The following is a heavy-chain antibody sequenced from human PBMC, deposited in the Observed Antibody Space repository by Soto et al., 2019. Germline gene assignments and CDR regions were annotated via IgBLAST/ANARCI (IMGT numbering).Heavy chain of an antibody. CDR3: AHIAVAGLGYYFDY. CDR1: GFSLSTTRVA. V-gene: IGHV2-5*02. D-gene: IGHD6-19*01. Sequence: QITLKESGPTLVKPTQTLTLTCTFSGFSLSTTRVAVGWIRQPPGKALEWLALIYWDDDKRYSPFLKIRLTITKETSTSRVVLTMTTMDPVDTATYYCAHIAVAGLGYYFDYGGQGTLVTVSS. J-gene: IGHJ4*02. CDR2: IYWDDDK.